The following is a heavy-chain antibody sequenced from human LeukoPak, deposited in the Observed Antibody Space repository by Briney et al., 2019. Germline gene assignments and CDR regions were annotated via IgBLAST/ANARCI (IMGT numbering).Heavy chain of an antibody. CDR2: INGDGYS. CDR1: GFTLRSYA. V-gene: IGHV3-23*01. Sequence: GGSLRPSCAASGFTLRSYAMTWVRQAPGKGLEWVSSINGDGYSYYADSVRGRFTISRDISRNMLYLQMNSLRAEDTAVYYCARDPNGDYVGAFDFWGQGTMVTVSS. J-gene: IGHJ3*01. CDR3: ARDPNGDYVGAFDF. D-gene: IGHD4-17*01.